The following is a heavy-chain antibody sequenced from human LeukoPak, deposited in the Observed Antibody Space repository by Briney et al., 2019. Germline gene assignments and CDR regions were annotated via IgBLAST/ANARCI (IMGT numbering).Heavy chain of an antibody. CDR1: GFTFSSFR. V-gene: IGHV3-21*01. D-gene: IGHD2-2*01. J-gene: IGHJ4*02. Sequence: GGSLRLSCAASGFTFSSFRMNWVRQAPGKGLEWVSSISSSSSDIYYANSVRGRFTISRDNAKNSLYLQMNSLRAEDTAVYYCARDGGGYCSSTSCYGNDYWGQGTLVTVSS. CDR2: ISSSSSDI. CDR3: ARDGGGYCSSTSCYGNDY.